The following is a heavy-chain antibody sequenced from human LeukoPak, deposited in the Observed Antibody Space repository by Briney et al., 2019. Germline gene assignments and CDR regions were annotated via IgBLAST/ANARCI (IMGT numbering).Heavy chain of an antibody. J-gene: IGHJ4*02. V-gene: IGHV4-34*01. CDR1: GGSFSGYS. D-gene: IGHD3-10*01. CDR3: ARGYGSGSYRQATRYLPYYFDY. CDR2: TNHSGST. Sequence: SETLSLTCAVYGGSFSGYSWSWIRQPPGKGLEWIGETNHSGSTNYNPSLKSRVTISVDTSKNQFSLKLSSVTAADTAVYYCARGYGSGSYRQATRYLPYYFDYWGQGTLVTVSS.